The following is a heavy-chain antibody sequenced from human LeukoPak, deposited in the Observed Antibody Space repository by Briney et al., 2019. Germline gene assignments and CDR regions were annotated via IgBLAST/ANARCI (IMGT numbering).Heavy chain of an antibody. CDR2: LSGSGGGT. CDR3: ARVLTTISVAGGFGY. J-gene: IGHJ4*02. Sequence: GGSLRLSCAASGFTFSNYAMNWVRQAPGKRLEWVSTLSGSGGGTYYADSVKGRFTISRDNSKNTLYLQMNSLRAEDTAIYFCARVLTTISVAGGFGYWGQGTLVTVSS. V-gene: IGHV3-23*01. CDR1: GFTFSNYA. D-gene: IGHD6-19*01.